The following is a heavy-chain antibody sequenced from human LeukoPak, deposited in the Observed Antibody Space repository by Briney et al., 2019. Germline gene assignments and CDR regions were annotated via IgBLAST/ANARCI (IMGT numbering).Heavy chain of an antibody. CDR3: AKALRTGVGPYMLYHYYIYV. J-gene: IGHJ6*03. V-gene: IGHV3-23*01. D-gene: IGHD2-8*01. Sequence: PGGSLRLSCAASGFTFSSYAMSWVRQAPGKGLKWVSTINDNGDGTYYADSVKGRFTISRDNSYNTVSLQMNSLRDEDTGVYYCAKALRTGVGPYMLYHYYIYVWGKVATVTVSS. CDR2: INDNGDGT. CDR1: GFTFSSYA.